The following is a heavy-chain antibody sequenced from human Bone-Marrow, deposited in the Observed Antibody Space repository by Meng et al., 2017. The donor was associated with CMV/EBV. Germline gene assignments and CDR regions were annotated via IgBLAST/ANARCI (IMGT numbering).Heavy chain of an antibody. CDR1: GFTFSSYG. D-gene: IGHD2-2*01. CDR3: ATLDDIVVVPAAKRLLSPQRFFDY. V-gene: IGHV3-30*02. Sequence: GESLKISCAASGFTFSSYGMHWVRQAPGKGLEWVAFIRYDGSNKYYADSVKGRFTISRDNSKNTLYLQMNSLRAEDTAVYYCATLDDIVVVPAAKRLLSPQRFFDYWGQGTLVTFSS. CDR2: IRYDGSNK. J-gene: IGHJ4*02.